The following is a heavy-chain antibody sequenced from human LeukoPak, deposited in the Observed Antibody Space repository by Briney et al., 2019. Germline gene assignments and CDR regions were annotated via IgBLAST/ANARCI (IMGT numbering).Heavy chain of an antibody. CDR2: ISAYNGNT. CDR1: GYTFISYG. CDR3: ARVYYCSSTSCPPAGTFDY. Sequence: GASVKVSCKASGYTFISYGISWVRQAPGQGLEWMGWISAYNGNTNYAQKLQGRVTMTTDTSTSTAYMELRSLRSDDTAVYYCARVYYCSSTSCPPAGTFDYWGQGTLVTVSS. V-gene: IGHV1-18*01. D-gene: IGHD2-2*01. J-gene: IGHJ4*02.